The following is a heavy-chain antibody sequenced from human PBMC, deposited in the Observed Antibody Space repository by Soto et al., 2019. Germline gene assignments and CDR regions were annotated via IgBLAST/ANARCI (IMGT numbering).Heavy chain of an antibody. CDR2: INGDGIST. CDR1: GFTFSSYW. J-gene: IGHJ4*02. V-gene: IGHV3-74*01. Sequence: SLRLSCAASGFTFSSYWMHWVRQDPEKGLVWVSRINGDGISTSYADSVKGRFTISRDNAKDTLYLHMNSLGAEDTAVYYCARISQGTYCRGGNCYSDYWGQGTLVTVSS. D-gene: IGHD2-15*01. CDR3: ARISQGTYCRGGNCYSDY.